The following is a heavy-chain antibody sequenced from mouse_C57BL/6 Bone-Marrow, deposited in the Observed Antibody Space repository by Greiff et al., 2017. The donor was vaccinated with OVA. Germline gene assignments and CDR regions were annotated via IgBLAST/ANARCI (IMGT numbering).Heavy chain of an antibody. J-gene: IGHJ2*01. Sequence: QVQLKQPGAELVKPGASVKMSCKASGYTFTSYWITWVKQRPGQGLEWIGDIYPGSGSTNYNEKFKGKATLTVDTSSSTAYMQLSSLTAEDAAVYYCARDYGSSSFDYWGKGTTLTVSS. CDR3: ARDYGSSSFDY. D-gene: IGHD1-1*01. CDR2: IYPGSGST. CDR1: GYTFTSYW. V-gene: IGHV1-55*01.